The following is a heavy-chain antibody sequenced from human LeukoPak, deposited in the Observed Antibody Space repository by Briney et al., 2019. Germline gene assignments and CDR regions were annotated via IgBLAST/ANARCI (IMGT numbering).Heavy chain of an antibody. V-gene: IGHV1-2*02. CDR2: INHNSGGT. Sequence: ASSKNSCNAAGDTITAYYMHCWRQATGQELEERGWINHNSGGTNYAQTFQGRVTTTRDTSINTAYMDLSSLTSDAAAVYYCAASLGYSYGYLVDNWGQGTLVTVSS. J-gene: IGHJ4*02. CDR3: AASLGYSYGYLVDN. D-gene: IGHD5-18*01. CDR1: GDTITAYY.